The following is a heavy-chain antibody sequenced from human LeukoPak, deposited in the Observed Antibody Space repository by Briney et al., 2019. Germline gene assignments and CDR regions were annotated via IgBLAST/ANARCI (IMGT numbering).Heavy chain of an antibody. CDR1: GGSISSGGYY. Sequence: SETLSLTCTVSGGSISSGGYYWSWIRQPPGKGLEWIGYIYHSGSTYYNPSLKSRVTISVDRSKNQFSLKLSSVTAADTAVYYCARGYYYYYMDVWGKGTTVTVSS. CDR3: ARGYYYYYMDV. CDR2: IYHSGST. J-gene: IGHJ6*03. V-gene: IGHV4-30-2*01.